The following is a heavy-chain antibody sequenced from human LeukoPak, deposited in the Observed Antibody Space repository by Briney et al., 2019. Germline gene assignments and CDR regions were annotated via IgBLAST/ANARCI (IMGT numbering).Heavy chain of an antibody. V-gene: IGHV4-39*07. J-gene: IGHJ3*02. CDR3: ARDSVLAAAGNPNDAFDI. Sequence: SETLSLTCTVSGGSISSSSYYWGWIRQPPGKGLEWIGSIYYSGSTYYNPSLKSRVTISVDTSKNQFSLKLSSVTAADTAVYYCARDSVLAAAGNPNDAFDIWGQGTMVTVSS. CDR2: IYYSGST. CDR1: GGSISSSSYY. D-gene: IGHD6-13*01.